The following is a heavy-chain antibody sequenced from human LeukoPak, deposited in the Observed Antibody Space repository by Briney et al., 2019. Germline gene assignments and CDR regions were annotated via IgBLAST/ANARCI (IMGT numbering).Heavy chain of an antibody. CDR3: VRHISTNTGYFDS. J-gene: IGHJ4*02. CDR2: VYYDGTS. D-gene: IGHD5-24*01. Sequence: ASETLSLTCTVSGGSINSHSYYWGWIRQPPGKGLEWIGSVYYDGTSYSNPSLKTRVGVFVDTSRDQFSLDLDFVTAADTALYYCVRHISTNTGYFDSCGQGTLVSVSS. CDR1: GGSINSHSYY. V-gene: IGHV4-39*01.